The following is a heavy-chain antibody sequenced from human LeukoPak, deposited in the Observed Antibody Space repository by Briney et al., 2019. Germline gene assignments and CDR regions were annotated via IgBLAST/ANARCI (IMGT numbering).Heavy chain of an antibody. D-gene: IGHD6-6*01. Sequence: GGSLRLSCAASGFTFSSYGMHWVRQAPGKGLEWVAVIWYDGINKYYADSVKGRFTISRDNSKSTLHLQMNSLRAEDTAVYYCARDRDYSSSSLDVWGQGTTVIVSS. CDR2: IWYDGINK. J-gene: IGHJ6*02. CDR3: ARDRDYSSSSLDV. CDR1: GFTFSSYG. V-gene: IGHV3-33*01.